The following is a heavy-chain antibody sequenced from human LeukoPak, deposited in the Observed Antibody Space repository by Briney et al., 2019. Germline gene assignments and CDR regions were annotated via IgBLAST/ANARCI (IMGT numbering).Heavy chain of an antibody. J-gene: IGHJ6*02. Sequence: PSQTLSLTCAVYGGSFSGYYWSWIRHPPGKGLEWIGEINHSGSTNYNPSLKSRVTISVDPSKNQFSLKLSSVTAADTAVYYCARGILGEDNSAPRSYDLYYSYDYGMDVWGQGTTVTVSS. CDR1: GGSFSGYY. CDR3: ARGILGEDNSAPRSYDLYYSYDYGMDV. D-gene: IGHD1-26*01. V-gene: IGHV4-34*01. CDR2: INHSGST.